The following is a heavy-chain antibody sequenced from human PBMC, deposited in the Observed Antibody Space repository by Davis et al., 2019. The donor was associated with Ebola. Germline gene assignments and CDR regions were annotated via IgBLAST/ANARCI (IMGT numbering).Heavy chain of an antibody. V-gene: IGHV1-69*13. CDR1: GGSFSSHP. J-gene: IGHJ4*02. CDR3: ARDFDGGNYYFDY. D-gene: IGHD3-9*01. Sequence: SVKVSCKTSGGSFSSHPISWVRQAPRQGLEWMGGIIPIFDTPRYAQKFQGRITITADASTGTAYMELSSLRSEDTATYFCARDFDGGNYYFDYWGPGTPVTVSS. CDR2: IIPIFDTP.